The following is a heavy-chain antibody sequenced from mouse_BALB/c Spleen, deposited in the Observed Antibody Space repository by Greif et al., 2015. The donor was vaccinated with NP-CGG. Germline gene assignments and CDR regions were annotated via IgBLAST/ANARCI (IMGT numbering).Heavy chain of an antibody. V-gene: IGHV2-6-2*01. CDR2: IWSDGST. J-gene: IGHJ4*01. CDR3: ARHGGFNAMDY. Sequence: VKVEESGPDLVAPSQSLSITCTVSGFSLTSYGVHWVRQPPGKGLEWLVVIWSDGSTTYNSALKSRLSISKDNSKSQVFLKMNSLQTDDTAMYYCARHGGFNAMDYWGQGTSVTVSS. CDR1: GFSLTSYG.